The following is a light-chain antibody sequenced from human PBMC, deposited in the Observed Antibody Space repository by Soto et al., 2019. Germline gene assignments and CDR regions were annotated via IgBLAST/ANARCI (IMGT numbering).Light chain of an antibody. Sequence: EIALTQSPATLSVSPGESATLSCRASQSVSYNLAWYQQRPGQPPRLLIYGASTRATSVPARFSGSGSGTDFTLTISSLQSEDSAVYYCRQYNNWPPLTFGGGAKVDIK. CDR3: RQYNNWPPLT. V-gene: IGKV3-15*01. CDR1: QSVSYN. J-gene: IGKJ4*01. CDR2: GAS.